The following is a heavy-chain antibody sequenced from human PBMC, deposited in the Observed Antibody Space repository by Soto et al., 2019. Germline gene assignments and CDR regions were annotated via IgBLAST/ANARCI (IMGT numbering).Heavy chain of an antibody. D-gene: IGHD2-15*01. CDR1: GFSLSTSGVG. J-gene: IGHJ5*02. CDR2: IYWDDDK. Sequence: QITLKESGPTLVKPTQTLTLTCTFSGFSLSTSGVGVGWIRQPPGKALEWLALIYWDDDKRYSPSLKSRLTIPKDTSKHQVVLTMTNMDPVDTATYYCAHSPTVVVVAARGDWFDPWGQGTLVTVSS. V-gene: IGHV2-5*02. CDR3: AHSPTVVVVAARGDWFDP.